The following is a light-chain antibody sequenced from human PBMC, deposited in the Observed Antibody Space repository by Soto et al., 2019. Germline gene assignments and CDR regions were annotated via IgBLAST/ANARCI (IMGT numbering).Light chain of an antibody. V-gene: IGLV2-14*01. J-gene: IGLJ1*01. Sequence: QSALTQPASVSGSPGQSITISCTGTSSDVGGYNYVSWYQQNPGKAPKLMIYDVNNRPSGVSYRFSGSKSGNTASLTISGLQAEDAADYYCSSYTSSSTRVFGTGTNLTVL. CDR3: SSYTSSSTRV. CDR2: DVN. CDR1: SSDVGGYNY.